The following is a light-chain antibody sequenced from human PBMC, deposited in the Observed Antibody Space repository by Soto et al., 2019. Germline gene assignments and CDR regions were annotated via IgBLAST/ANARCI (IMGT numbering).Light chain of an antibody. V-gene: IGKV1-33*01. CDR1: RDIAHY. CDR2: DAS. Sequence: DIQLTQSPSSLSASVGDRITITCQASRDIAHYLSWYQQKPGKTPQLLVYDASKLQTGVPSRFGGSASGTDFTFAISSLQPEDRATYFCQQYDDLPLTFGGGTKVEIK. J-gene: IGKJ4*01. CDR3: QQYDDLPLT.